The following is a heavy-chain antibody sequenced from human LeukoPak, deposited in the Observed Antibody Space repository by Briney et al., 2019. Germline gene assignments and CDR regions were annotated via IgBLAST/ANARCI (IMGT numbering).Heavy chain of an antibody. Sequence: PGGSPRLSCAASGFTFSSYWMSWVRQAPGKGLEWVANIKQDGSEKYYVDSVKGRFTISRDNAKNSLYLQMNSLRAEDTAVYYCARDRAVVVPAAINYYYGMDVWGQGTTVTVSS. CDR2: IKQDGSEK. CDR1: GFTFSSYW. CDR3: ARDRAVVVPAAINYYYGMDV. J-gene: IGHJ6*02. D-gene: IGHD2-2*01. V-gene: IGHV3-7*01.